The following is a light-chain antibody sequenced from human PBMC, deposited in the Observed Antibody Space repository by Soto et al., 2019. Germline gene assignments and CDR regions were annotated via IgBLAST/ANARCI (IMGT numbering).Light chain of an antibody. J-gene: IGLJ1*01. Sequence: QSVLTQPASVSGSPGQSITISCTGTSSDVGGYNYVSWYQQYPGKAPKLMINEVSNRPSGVSNRFSGSKSGNTASLTISGLQAEDEADYYCSSYTSSSTYVFGTGTKLTVL. CDR2: EVS. V-gene: IGLV2-14*01. CDR1: SSDVGGYNY. CDR3: SSYTSSSTYV.